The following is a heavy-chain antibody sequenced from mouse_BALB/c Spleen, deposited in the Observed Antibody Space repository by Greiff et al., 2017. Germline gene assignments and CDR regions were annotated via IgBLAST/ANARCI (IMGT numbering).Heavy chain of an antibody. CDR1: GYSITSDYA. D-gene: IGHD2-4*01. CDR3: ASTMITTRAMDY. Sequence: EVQLQQSGPGLVKPSQSLSLTCTVTGYSITSDYAWNWIRQFPGNKLEWMGYISYSGSTSYNPSLKSRISITRDTSKNQFFLQLNSVTTEDTATYYCASTMITTRAMDYWGQGTSVTVSS. CDR2: ISYSGST. V-gene: IGHV3-2*02. J-gene: IGHJ4*01.